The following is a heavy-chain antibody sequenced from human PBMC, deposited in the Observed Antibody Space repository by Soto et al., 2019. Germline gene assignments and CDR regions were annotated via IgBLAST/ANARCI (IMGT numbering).Heavy chain of an antibody. CDR1: GGTFSSYA. CDR3: ARDLGQLGNYYYGMDV. V-gene: IGHV1-69*06. D-gene: IGHD6-6*01. CDR2: IIPIFGTA. Sequence: QVQLVQSGAEVKKPGSSVKVSCKAYGGTFSSYAISWVRQAPGQGLEWMGGIIPIFGTANYAQKFQGRVTITADKSTSTAYMELSSLRSEDTAVYYCARDLGQLGNYYYGMDVWGQGTTVTVSS. J-gene: IGHJ6*02.